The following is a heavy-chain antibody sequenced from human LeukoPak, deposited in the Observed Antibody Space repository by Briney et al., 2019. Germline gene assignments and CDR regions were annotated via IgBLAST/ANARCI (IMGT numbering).Heavy chain of an antibody. J-gene: IGHJ5*02. D-gene: IGHD4-11*01. Sequence: ASVKVSCKASGYTFTGYYMHWVRQAPGQGLEWMGWINPNSGGTNHAQKFQGRVTMTRDTSINTAYMELSRLRSDDTAVYYCANEPTQANWFDPWGQGTLVTVSS. CDR3: ANEPTQANWFDP. V-gene: IGHV1-2*02. CDR1: GYTFTGYY. CDR2: INPNSGGT.